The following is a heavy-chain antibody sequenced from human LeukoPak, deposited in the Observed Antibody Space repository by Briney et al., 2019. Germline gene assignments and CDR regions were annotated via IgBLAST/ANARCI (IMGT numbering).Heavy chain of an antibody. D-gene: IGHD4-17*01. CDR2: IYYSGST. J-gene: IGHJ5*02. CDR1: GGSISSYS. CDR3: ARGMTTGPDP. Sequence: SETLSSTCTVSGGSISSYSWSWIRQPPGKGLEWIGYIYYSGSTNYNPSLKSRLTISVDTSKNQFSLKLSSVTAADTAVYYCARGMTTGPDPWGQGTLVTVSS. V-gene: IGHV4-59*08.